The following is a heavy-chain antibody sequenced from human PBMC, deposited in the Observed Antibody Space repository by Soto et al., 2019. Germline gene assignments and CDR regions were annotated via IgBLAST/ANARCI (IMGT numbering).Heavy chain of an antibody. V-gene: IGHV3-23*01. D-gene: IGHD5-18*01. J-gene: IGHJ6*02. CDR2: ISGSGGSR. CDR1: GFNFSSFA. CDR3: AKEGTAEWIHYYYPTDG. Sequence: EVQLLESGGGLVQPGGSLRLSCAGSGFNFSSFAMTWVRQAPGKGLEWVSTISGSGGSRFYADSVKGRFTLTRDNSKDPVYLQMNSLRVEDTAFYYCAKEGTAEWIHYYYPTDGWGRGTPVTVSS.